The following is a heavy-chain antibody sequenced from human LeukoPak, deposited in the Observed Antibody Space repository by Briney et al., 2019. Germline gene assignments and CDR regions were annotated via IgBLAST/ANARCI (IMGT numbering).Heavy chain of an antibody. CDR2: ISYDGSNK. D-gene: IGHD6-13*01. Sequence: GGSLRLSCAASRFTFSSYGMHCVRQAPGKGLEWVAIISYDGSNKYYADSVKGQFTTSRDNSKTPLYLQMNSLRAEDTAVYYCAKDPHPYSSSWPIIYYFEYWGQGTLVTVSS. CDR1: RFTFSSYG. CDR3: AKDPHPYSSSWPIIYYFEY. V-gene: IGHV3-30*18. J-gene: IGHJ4*02.